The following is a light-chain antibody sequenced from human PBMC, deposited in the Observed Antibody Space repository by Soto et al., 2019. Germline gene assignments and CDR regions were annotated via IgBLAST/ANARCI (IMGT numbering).Light chain of an antibody. J-gene: IGKJ1*01. V-gene: IGKV2-30*01. CDR1: QRLVDSDGITY. CDR2: KVS. CDR3: MQGTNWRT. Sequence: DVVMTQSPLSLPVTLGQPASISCRSSQRLVDSDGITYLNWFQQXPGQSPXXLIYKVSNRDSGVPDRFSGSGSGTVFTMTISRVEAEDVGVYYYMQGTNWRTFGQGTKVDIK.